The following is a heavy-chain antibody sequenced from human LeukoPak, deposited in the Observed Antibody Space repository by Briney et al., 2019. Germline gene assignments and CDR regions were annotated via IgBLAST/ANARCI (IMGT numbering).Heavy chain of an antibody. CDR1: GGTFSSYA. CDR2: IIPISGTA. CDR3: AREGAHIQAIDY. Sequence: ASVKVSCKASGGTFSSYAISWVRQAPGQGLEWMGGIIPISGTANYAQKFQGRVTITADESTSTAYMELSSLRSEDTAVYYCAREGAHIQAIDYWGQGTLVTVSS. J-gene: IGHJ4*02. V-gene: IGHV1-69*13. D-gene: IGHD2-21*01.